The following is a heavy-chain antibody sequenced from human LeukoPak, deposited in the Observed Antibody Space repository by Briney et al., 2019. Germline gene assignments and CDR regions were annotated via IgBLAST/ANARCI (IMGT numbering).Heavy chain of an antibody. D-gene: IGHD3-22*01. J-gene: IGHJ4*02. Sequence: SVKVSCKASGGTFSSYAISWVRQAPGQGLEWMGGIIPIFGTANYAQKFQGRVTITADESTSTAYMELSSLRSEDTAVYYCARDEGHHYDSSGYSWGQGALVTVSS. CDR2: IIPIFGTA. V-gene: IGHV1-69*13. CDR1: GGTFSSYA. CDR3: ARDEGHHYDSSGYS.